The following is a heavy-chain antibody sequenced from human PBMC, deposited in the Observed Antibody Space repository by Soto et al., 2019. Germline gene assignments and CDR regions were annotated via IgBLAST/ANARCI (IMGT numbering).Heavy chain of an antibody. CDR3: ARGDNSGYYTWAE. CDR2: INHRANT. Sequence: QVQLQQWGAGLLKPSETLSLTCAVYGGSFSGHSWSWIRQPPGKGLEWIGEINHRANTNHSPSLKSRVIISVDTSKNQFSLKVSSVTAADTAVYYCARGDNSGYYTWAEWSQGTLVTVSS. CDR1: GGSFSGHS. D-gene: IGHD3-22*01. V-gene: IGHV4-34*01. J-gene: IGHJ4*02.